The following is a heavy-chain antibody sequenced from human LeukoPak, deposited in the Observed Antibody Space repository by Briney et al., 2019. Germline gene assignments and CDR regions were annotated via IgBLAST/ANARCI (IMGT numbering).Heavy chain of an antibody. CDR3: ARDYGDYTKGWNLRDF. V-gene: IGHV3-23*01. J-gene: IGHJ4*02. CDR1: GFTFGSYA. D-gene: IGHD4-17*01. Sequence: GGSLRLACAASGFTFGSYAMSWVRQPPGKLLEWVSSISGSGVTTYYADSVKGRFTISRDNSNNMMNLQMNSLRAEDTAVYYCARDYGDYTKGWNLRDFWGQGTLVTVSS. CDR2: ISGSGVTT.